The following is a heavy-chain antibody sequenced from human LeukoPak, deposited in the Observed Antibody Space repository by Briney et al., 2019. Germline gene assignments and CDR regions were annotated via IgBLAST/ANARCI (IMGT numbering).Heavy chain of an antibody. CDR3: AREGHIVAVASLDY. D-gene: IGHD2-15*01. Sequence: GGSLRLSCAASGFNFDGYGMNWVRQAPGKGLEWVAGLNRNGDKTGYADSVKGRFTISIDNAKSSLYRQMNSLRAEDTALYFCAREGHIVAVASLDYWGPGTLVTVSS. J-gene: IGHJ4*02. CDR2: LNRNGDKT. V-gene: IGHV3-20*04. CDR1: GFNFDGYG.